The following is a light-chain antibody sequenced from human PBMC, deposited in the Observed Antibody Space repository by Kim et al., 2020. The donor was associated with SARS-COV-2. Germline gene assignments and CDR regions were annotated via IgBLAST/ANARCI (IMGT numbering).Light chain of an antibody. Sequence: DIVLSQSPAALSLSPGERATLSCGASQSVSSNSLAWYQQKPGLAPRLLIYDASSRATGIPDRFSGSGSGTDFTLIISRLEPEDFAVYFCQQYSSSPTFGGGTKVDIK. CDR1: QSVSSNS. CDR3: QQYSSSPT. CDR2: DAS. V-gene: IGKV3D-20*01. J-gene: IGKJ4*01.